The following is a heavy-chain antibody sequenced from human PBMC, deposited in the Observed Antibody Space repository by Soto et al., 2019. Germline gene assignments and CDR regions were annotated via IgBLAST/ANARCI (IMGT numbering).Heavy chain of an antibody. D-gene: IGHD3-3*01. CDR1: GFTFSSYS. Sequence: GGSLRLSCAASGFTFSSYSMNWVRQAPGKGLEWVSSISSSSSYIYYADSVKGRFTISRDNAKNSLYLQMNSLRAEDTAVYYCARDAELRFLEWQQHYYYYYMDVWGKGTTVTVSS. CDR3: ARDAELRFLEWQQHYYYYYMDV. J-gene: IGHJ6*03. CDR2: ISSSSSYI. V-gene: IGHV3-21*01.